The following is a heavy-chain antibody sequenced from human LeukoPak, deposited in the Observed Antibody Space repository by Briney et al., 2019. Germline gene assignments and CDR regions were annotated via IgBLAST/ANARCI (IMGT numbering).Heavy chain of an antibody. J-gene: IGHJ4*02. CDR1: GGSISSYY. CDR2: IHTSGST. V-gene: IGHV4-4*07. CDR3: ARWSGDYSFDY. Sequence: PSETLSLTCTVSGGSISSYYWSWIRQPAGKGLEWIGRIHTSGSTNSNPSLKSRVTMSVDTSKNQFSLKLSSVTAADTAVYYCARWSGDYSFDYWDQGTLVTVSS. D-gene: IGHD3-3*01.